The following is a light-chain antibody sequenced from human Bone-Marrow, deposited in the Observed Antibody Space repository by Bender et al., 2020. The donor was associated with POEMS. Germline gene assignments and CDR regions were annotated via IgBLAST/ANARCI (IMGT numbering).Light chain of an antibody. Sequence: QSALTQPPSASGSPGQSVTISCTGTSIDVGGYNYVSWYQQHPGKAPKRMIYEVSKRPSGVPDRFSGSKSGNTASLTVSGLQAEDEADYYCSSYAGINIYVFGSGTKVTVL. CDR3: SSYAGINIYV. J-gene: IGLJ1*01. CDR1: SIDVGGYNY. V-gene: IGLV2-8*01. CDR2: EVS.